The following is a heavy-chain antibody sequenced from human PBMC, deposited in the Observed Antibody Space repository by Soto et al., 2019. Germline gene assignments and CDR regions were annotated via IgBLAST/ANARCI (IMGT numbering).Heavy chain of an antibody. CDR2: ISFDGKNK. CDR1: GFVLSHYG. D-gene: IGHD4-17*01. Sequence: QVQLVESGGGEVQPGRSLRLSCAASGFVLSHYGMHWVRQAPGKGLEWVAVISFDGKNKYYADSVKGRFTISKDSSKSTLYLQKDSLTAEDTALYSCGKADGDYDGGLDFWGQGTLVTVSS. CDR3: GKADGDYDGGLDF. J-gene: IGHJ4*02. V-gene: IGHV3-30*03.